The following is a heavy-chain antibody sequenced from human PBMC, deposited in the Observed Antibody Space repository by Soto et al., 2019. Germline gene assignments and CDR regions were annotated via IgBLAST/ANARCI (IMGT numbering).Heavy chain of an antibody. Sequence: PSETLSLTCTVSGGSISSSSYYWGWIRQPPGKGLEWIGSIYYSGSTYYNPSLKSRVTISVDTSKNQFSLKLSSVTAADTAVYYCAGGDHKNRGPDAFDIWGQGTMVTVSS. J-gene: IGHJ3*02. CDR3: AGGDHKNRGPDAFDI. V-gene: IGHV4-39*01. D-gene: IGHD2-21*02. CDR2: IYYSGST. CDR1: GGSISSSSYY.